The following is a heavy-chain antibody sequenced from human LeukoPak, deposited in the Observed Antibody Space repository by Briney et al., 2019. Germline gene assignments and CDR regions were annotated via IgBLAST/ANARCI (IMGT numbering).Heavy chain of an antibody. Sequence: SVKVSCKASGGTFSSYAISWVRQAPGQGLEWMGGIIPIFGTANYAQKFQGRVTITADGSTSTAYMELSSLRSGDAAVYYCSKSRYSRGWDLGFSFDYWGQGTLVTVSS. CDR2: IIPIFGTA. V-gene: IGHV1-69*01. D-gene: IGHD6-19*01. J-gene: IGHJ4*02. CDR3: SKSRYSRGWDLGFSFDY. CDR1: GGTFSSYA.